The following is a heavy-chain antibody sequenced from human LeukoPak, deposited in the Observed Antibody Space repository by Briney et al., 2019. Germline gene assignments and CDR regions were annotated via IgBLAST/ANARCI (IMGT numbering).Heavy chain of an antibody. J-gene: IGHJ4*02. CDR2: IKQDGSEK. CDR3: ARSYGSGWYFFDY. CDR1: GFTFSSYW. D-gene: IGHD6-19*01. Sequence: PGGSLRLSCAASGFTFSSYWMSWVRQAPGKGLEWVANIKQDGSEKYYVDSVKGRFTISRDNAKNSLYLQMTSLRAEDTAVYYCARSYGSGWYFFDYWGQGTLVTVYS. V-gene: IGHV3-7*01.